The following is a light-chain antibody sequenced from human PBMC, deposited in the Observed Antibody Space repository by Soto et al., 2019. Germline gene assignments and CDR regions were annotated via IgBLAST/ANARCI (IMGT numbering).Light chain of an antibody. CDR3: QQLNSYPSIT. J-gene: IGKJ3*01. V-gene: IGKV1-9*01. CDR1: QGVRSY. CDR2: GAS. Sequence: IQLTQSPSSLSASVGDRVTITCRASQGVRSYLAWYQQKPGQAPKLLIYGASTLQSGVPSRFSGSGSGTDFTLTISNLQPEDFATYYCQQLNSYPSITFGPGTKV.